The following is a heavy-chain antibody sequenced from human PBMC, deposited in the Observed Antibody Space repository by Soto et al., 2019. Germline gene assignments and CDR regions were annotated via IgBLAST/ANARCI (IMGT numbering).Heavy chain of an antibody. V-gene: IGHV5-51*01. CDR1: GYSFTSYW. D-gene: IGHD6-13*01. CDR3: ARGPYSSSWYDYFDY. CDR2: IYPGDSDT. Sequence: GESLKISCKGSGYSFTSYWIGWVRQMPGKGLEWMGIIYPGDSDTRYSPSFQGQVTISADKSISTAYLQWSSLKASDTAMYYCARGPYSSSWYDYFDYWGQGTLVTVSS. J-gene: IGHJ4*02.